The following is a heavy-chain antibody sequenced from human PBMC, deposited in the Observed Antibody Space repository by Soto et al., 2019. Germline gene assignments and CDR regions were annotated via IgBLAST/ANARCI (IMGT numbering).Heavy chain of an antibody. D-gene: IGHD3-9*01. CDR2: IYYSGST. Sequence: SETLSLTCTVSVGSVSSGNFYWSWIRQPPGKGLEWIGFIYYSGSTNYNPSLKSRVTISVDTSKNQFSLQLSSVTAADTAVYYCARGRNGLVLSWGQGTLVTASS. V-gene: IGHV4-61*01. CDR1: VGSVSSGNFY. CDR3: ARGRNGLVLS. J-gene: IGHJ5*02.